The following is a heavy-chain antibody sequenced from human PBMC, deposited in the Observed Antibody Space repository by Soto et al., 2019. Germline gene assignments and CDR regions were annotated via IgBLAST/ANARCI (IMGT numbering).Heavy chain of an antibody. Sequence: LGLIGYIYYSGSTNYNPSLKSRVTISVDTSKNQFSLKLSSVTAADTAVYYCARGGAITIFGVGYYYMDVWGKGTTVTVS. CDR3: ARGGAITIFGVGYYYMDV. J-gene: IGHJ6*03. D-gene: IGHD3-3*01. V-gene: IGHV4-59*09. CDR2: IYYSGST.